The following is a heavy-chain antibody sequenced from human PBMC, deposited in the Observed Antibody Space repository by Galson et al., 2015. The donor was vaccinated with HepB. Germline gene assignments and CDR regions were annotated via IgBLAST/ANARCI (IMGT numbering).Heavy chain of an antibody. Sequence: SVKVSCKASGYTFTTYDMHWVRQAPGQGLEWMGKVNPSGTIARHAQEFQGRVTMTTDTSTSTAYMELRSLRSDDTAVYYCARALAGALPSGYWGQGTLVTVSS. V-gene: IGHV1-46*01. CDR3: ARALAGALPSGY. CDR1: GYTFTTYD. CDR2: VNPSGTIA. D-gene: IGHD1-26*01. J-gene: IGHJ4*02.